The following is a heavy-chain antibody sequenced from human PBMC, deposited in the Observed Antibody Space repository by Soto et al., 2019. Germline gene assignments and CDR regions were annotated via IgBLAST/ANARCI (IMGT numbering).Heavy chain of an antibody. CDR1: GFTFSSYS. Sequence: PGGSLRLSCAASGFTFSSYSMNWVRQAPGKGLEWVSYISSSSSTIYYADSVKGRFTISRDNAKNSLYLQMNSLRAEDTAVYYCARDYSPYYYDSSGYYLNPFDYWGQGTLVTVSS. CDR3: ARDYSPYYYDSSGYYLNPFDY. D-gene: IGHD3-22*01. V-gene: IGHV3-48*01. J-gene: IGHJ4*02. CDR2: ISSSSSTI.